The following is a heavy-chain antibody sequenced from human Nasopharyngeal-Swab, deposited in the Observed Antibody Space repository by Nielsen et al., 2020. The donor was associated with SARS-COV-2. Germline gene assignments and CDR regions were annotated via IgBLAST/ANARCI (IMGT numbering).Heavy chain of an antibody. CDR2: IKSKTDGGTT. Sequence: GESLKISCAASGFTFSNAWMSWVRQAPGKGPEWVGRIKSKTDGGTTDYAAPVKGRFTISRDDSKNTLYLQMNSLKTEDTAVYYCTTAYCTGGVCDYRGQGTLVTVSS. CDR3: TTAYCTGGVCDY. V-gene: IGHV3-15*01. J-gene: IGHJ4*02. CDR1: GFTFSNAW. D-gene: IGHD2-8*02.